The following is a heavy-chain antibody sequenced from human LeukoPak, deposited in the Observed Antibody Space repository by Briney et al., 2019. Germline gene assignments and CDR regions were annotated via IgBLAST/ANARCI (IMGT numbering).Heavy chain of an antibody. D-gene: IGHD5-18*01. Sequence: GGSLRLSCAAPGFTFSSYGMHWVRQAPGKGLEWVAFIRYDGSNKYYADSVKGRFTISRDNSKNTLYLQMNSLRAEDTAVYYCAKDAYSYGSYYFDYWGQGTLVTVSS. CDR2: IRYDGSNK. V-gene: IGHV3-30*02. J-gene: IGHJ4*02. CDR1: GFTFSSYG. CDR3: AKDAYSYGSYYFDY.